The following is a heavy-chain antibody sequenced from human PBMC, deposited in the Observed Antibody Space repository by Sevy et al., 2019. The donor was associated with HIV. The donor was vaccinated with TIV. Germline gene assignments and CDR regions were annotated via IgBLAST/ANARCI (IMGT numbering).Heavy chain of an antibody. J-gene: IGHJ6*03. D-gene: IGHD3-10*01. CDR1: GGTFSSYA. Sequence: ASVKVSCKASGGTFSSYAISWVRQAPGQGLEWMGRIIPIFGTANYAQKFQGRVTITADESTSTAYMELSSLRSEDTAVYYCAREEGSGSYVQVGYYYMDVWGKGTTVTVSS. CDR2: IIPIFGTA. V-gene: IGHV1-69*13. CDR3: AREEGSGSYVQVGYYYMDV.